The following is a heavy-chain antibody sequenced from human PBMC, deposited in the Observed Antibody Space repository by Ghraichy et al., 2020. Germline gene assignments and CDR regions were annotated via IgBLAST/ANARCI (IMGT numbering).Heavy chain of an antibody. CDR2: IKQDGGEK. J-gene: IGHJ4*02. CDR3: AREKQPGGAAAGTAY. CDR1: GFTFSSYW. D-gene: IGHD6-13*01. V-gene: IGHV3-7*01. Sequence: GGSLRLSCEASGFTFSSYWMNWVRQSPGKGLEWVANIKQDGGEKHYVDSVNGRFTISRDNAKNSLYLQMNSLRVEDTAVYYCAREKQPGGAAAGTAYWGQGTLVTVSS.